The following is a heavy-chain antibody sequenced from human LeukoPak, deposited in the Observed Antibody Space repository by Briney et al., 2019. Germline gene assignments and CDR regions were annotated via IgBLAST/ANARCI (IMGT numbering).Heavy chain of an antibody. V-gene: IGHV4-4*07. D-gene: IGHD2-2*01. CDR3: ASEGYCSSTSCYGLDAFDI. CDR2: IYTSGST. CDR1: GGSISSYY. J-gene: IGHJ3*02. Sequence: SETLSLTCTVSGGSISSYYWSWIRQPAGKGLEWIGRIYTSGSTNYNPSLKSRVTMSVDTSKNQFSLKLSSVTAADTAVYYCASEGYCSSTSCYGLDAFDIWGQGTMVTVSS.